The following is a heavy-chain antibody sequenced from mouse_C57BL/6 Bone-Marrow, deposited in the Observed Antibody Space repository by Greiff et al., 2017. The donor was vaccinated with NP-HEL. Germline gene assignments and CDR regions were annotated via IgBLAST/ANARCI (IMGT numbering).Heavy chain of an antibody. V-gene: IGHV2-9-1*01. CDR2: IWTGGGT. CDR3: ARIYDYDGAWFAY. D-gene: IGHD2-4*01. J-gene: IGHJ3*01. Sequence: QVQLQQSGPGLVAPSQSLSITCTVSGFSLTSYAISWVRQPPGKGLEWLGVIWTGGGTNYNSALKSRLSISKDNSKSQVFLKMNSLQTDDTASYYCARIYDYDGAWFAYWGQGTLVTVSA. CDR1: GFSLTSYA.